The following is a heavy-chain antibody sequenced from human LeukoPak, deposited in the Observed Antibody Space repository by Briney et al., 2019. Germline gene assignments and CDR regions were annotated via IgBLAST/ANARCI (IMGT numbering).Heavy chain of an antibody. CDR1: GGTFSSYA. V-gene: IGHV1-69*13. CDR2: IIPIFGTA. D-gene: IGHD2-15*01. CDR3: AREDCSGGSCYYFDY. Sequence: SVKVSCKATGGTFSSYAISWVRQAPGQGLEWMGGIIPIFGTANYAQKFQGGVTITADESTSTAYMELSSLRSEDTAVYYCAREDCSGGSCYYFDYWGQGTLVTVSS. J-gene: IGHJ4*02.